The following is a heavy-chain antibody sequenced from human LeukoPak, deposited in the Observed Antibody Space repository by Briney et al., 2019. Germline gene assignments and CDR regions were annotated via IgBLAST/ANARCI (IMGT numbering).Heavy chain of an antibody. CDR2: ISAYNGNT. V-gene: IGHV1-18*01. J-gene: IGHJ4*02. Sequence: GASVKVSCKASGYTFTSYGISWVRQAPGQGLEWMGWISAYNGNTNYAQKLQGRVTMTTDTSTSTAYMELRSLRSDDTAVYYCARATSPQDDYYDSSGYYWLFDYWGQGTLVTVSS. D-gene: IGHD3-22*01. CDR1: GYTFTSYG. CDR3: ARATSPQDDYYDSSGYYWLFDY.